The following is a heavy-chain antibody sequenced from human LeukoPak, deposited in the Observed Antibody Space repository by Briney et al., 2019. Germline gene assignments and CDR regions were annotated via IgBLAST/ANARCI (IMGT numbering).Heavy chain of an antibody. V-gene: IGHV1-18*01. CDR3: ARELFQLLWFGELSPYYYYYGMDV. Sequence: ASVKVSCKASGYTFTSYGISWVRQAPGQGLEWMGWISAYNGNTSYAQKLQGRVTMTTDTSTSTAYMELRSLRSDDTAVYYCARELFQLLWFGELSPYYYYYGMDVWGQGTTVTVSS. D-gene: IGHD3-10*01. CDR1: GYTFTSYG. J-gene: IGHJ6*02. CDR2: ISAYNGNT.